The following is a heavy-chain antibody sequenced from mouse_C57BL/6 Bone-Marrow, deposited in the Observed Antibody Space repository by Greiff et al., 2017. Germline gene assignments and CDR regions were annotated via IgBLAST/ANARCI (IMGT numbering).Heavy chain of an antibody. CDR2: INPSSGYT. CDR3: ARSGGLRDGYAMDY. CDR1: GYTFTSYT. Sequence: QVQLKQSGAELARPGASVKMSCKASGYTFTSYTMHWVKQRPGQGLEWIGYINPSSGYTKYNQKFKDKATLTADKSSSTAYMQLSSLTSEDAAVYYCARSGGLRDGYAMDYWGQGTSVTVSS. V-gene: IGHV1-4*01. J-gene: IGHJ4*01. D-gene: IGHD2-4*01.